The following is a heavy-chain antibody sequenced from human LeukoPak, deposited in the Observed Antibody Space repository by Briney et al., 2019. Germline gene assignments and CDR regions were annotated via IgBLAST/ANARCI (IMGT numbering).Heavy chain of an antibody. CDR3: AKSGASPLYHMDV. D-gene: IGHD1-26*01. Sequence: GRSLRLSCAPSGFSLSSYGANWVRQAPGKGLEWVSGITGSDTTAYHAGSVRGRFTISRDDSKNTLYLQMSSLRVDDTAIYYCAKSGASPLYHMDVWGRGATVTVSS. J-gene: IGHJ6*03. CDR2: ITGSDTTA. CDR1: GFSLSSYG. V-gene: IGHV3-23*01.